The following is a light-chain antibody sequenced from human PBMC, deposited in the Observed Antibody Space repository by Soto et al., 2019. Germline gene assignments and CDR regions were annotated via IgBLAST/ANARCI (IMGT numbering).Light chain of an antibody. Sequence: DIQMTQSPSSLSASVGDRVTITCQASQDISNYLNWYQQKPGRAPKLLIYDASNLETGVPSRFSGSGSGTDFTFTISSLQPEDIATYYCQQANSFPRTFGPGTKVDIK. J-gene: IGKJ3*01. CDR1: QDISNY. V-gene: IGKV1-33*01. CDR2: DAS. CDR3: QQANSFPRT.